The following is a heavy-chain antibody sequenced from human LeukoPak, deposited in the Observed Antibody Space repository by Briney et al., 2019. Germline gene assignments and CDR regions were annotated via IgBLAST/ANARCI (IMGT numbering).Heavy chain of an antibody. J-gene: IGHJ4*02. D-gene: IGHD5-18*01. CDR3: AKDKDGNTYGGVEY. CDR2: IIGSGDTT. CDR1: GFTFSTCA. Sequence: PGGSLKLSCVVSGFTFSTCAMNWVRQSPGKGLEWVAAIIGSGDTTNYADSVQGRFTISRDNSMNTLFLQMSSLRAEDTVVYYCAKDKDGNTYGGVEYWGQGTLVTVSS. V-gene: IGHV3-23*01.